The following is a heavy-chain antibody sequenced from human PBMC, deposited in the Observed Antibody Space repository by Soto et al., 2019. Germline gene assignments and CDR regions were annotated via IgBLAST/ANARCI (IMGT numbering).Heavy chain of an antibody. J-gene: IGHJ4*02. CDR2: IKQDGSEK. V-gene: IGHV3-7*04. CDR3: ARAKGKWSDFDY. Sequence: EVQLVESGGGLVQPGGSLRLSCAASGFTFSSYSMSWVRQAPGKGLEWVANIKQDGSEKYYVDSVKGRFTISRDNAKNSLYLQMNSLRAEDTAVYYCARAKGKWSDFDYWGQGTLVTVSS. D-gene: IGHD2-15*01. CDR1: GFTFSSYS.